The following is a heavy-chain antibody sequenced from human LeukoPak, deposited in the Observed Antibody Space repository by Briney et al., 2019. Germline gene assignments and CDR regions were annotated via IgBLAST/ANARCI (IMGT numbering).Heavy chain of an antibody. CDR1: GGSFSGYY. D-gene: IGHD3-22*01. Sequence: SETLSLTCAVYGGSFSGYYWSWIRQPPGKGLEWIGEINHSGSTNYNPSLKSRVTISVDTPKNQFSLKLSSVTAADTAVYYCASPLHYYDSSGYVDYWGQGTLVTVSS. CDR3: ASPLHYYDSSGYVDY. CDR2: INHSGST. V-gene: IGHV4-34*01. J-gene: IGHJ4*02.